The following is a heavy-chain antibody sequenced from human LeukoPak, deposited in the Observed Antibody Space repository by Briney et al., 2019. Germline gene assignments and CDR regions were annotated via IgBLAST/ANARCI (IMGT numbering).Heavy chain of an antibody. J-gene: IGHJ4*02. Sequence: GGSLRLSCAASGFTFSSYWMSWVRQAPGKGLEWVGHIKSKADGGTTDYAAPVKGRFTISRDDAKNTLYLQMNSLKTEDTAVYYCTTEGGSTGRFDFWGQGTLVTVFS. CDR2: IKSKADGGTT. CDR3: TTEGGSTGRFDF. D-gene: IGHD2-2*01. V-gene: IGHV3-15*01. CDR1: GFTFSSYW.